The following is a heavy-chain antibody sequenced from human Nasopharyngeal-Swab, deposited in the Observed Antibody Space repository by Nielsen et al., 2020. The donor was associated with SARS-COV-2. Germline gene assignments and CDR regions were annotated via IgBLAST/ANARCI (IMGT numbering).Heavy chain of an antibody. V-gene: IGHV3-74*01. D-gene: IGHD2-2*01. CDR2: INRDGSTT. Sequence: GESLKISCAASGFTLSGYWMHWVRQAPGKGLVWVSRINRDGSTTTYADSVKGRFTISRDNAKNSLYLQMNSLRAEDTAVYYCARDYFSSTSCYDYWGQGTLVTVSS. CDR3: ARDYFSSTSCYDY. CDR1: GFTLSGYW. J-gene: IGHJ4*02.